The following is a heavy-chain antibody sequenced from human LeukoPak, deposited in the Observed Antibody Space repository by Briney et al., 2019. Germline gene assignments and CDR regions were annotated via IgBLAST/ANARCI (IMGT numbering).Heavy chain of an antibody. Sequence: APVKVSCRASGYSFTSRNIHWVRQAPGQGLEWMGFVNPSGGSTRYAQNFQGRVTMTSDTSTSTVDMELSSVRSEDTAVYFCARGLASCGGDCYSGRYYYHAMDAWGQGTTVTVSS. J-gene: IGHJ6*02. V-gene: IGHV1-46*01. CDR1: GYSFTSRN. CDR3: ARGLASCGGDCYSGRYYYHAMDA. D-gene: IGHD2-21*02. CDR2: VNPSGGST.